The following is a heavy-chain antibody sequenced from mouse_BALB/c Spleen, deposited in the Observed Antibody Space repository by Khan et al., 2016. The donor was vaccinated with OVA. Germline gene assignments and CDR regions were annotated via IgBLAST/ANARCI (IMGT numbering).Heavy chain of an antibody. Sequence: VQLKQSGPGLVKPSQSLSLTCTVTGYSITSGNGWNWIRQFPGNKREWMAYISYSGSTNYNPSLKSRISITRDTSKNQFFLQLNSVTTEDTATYYCARTARIKYWGQGTTLTVSS. D-gene: IGHD1-2*01. V-gene: IGHV3-2*02. CDR1: GYSITSGNG. CDR3: ARTARIKY. CDR2: ISYSGST. J-gene: IGHJ2*01.